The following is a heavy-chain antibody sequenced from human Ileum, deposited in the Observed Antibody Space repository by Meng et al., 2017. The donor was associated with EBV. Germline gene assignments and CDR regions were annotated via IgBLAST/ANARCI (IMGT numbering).Heavy chain of an antibody. Sequence: QVQLQESGPGLLKPSGTLSLTCTVYGDSISSDIWWSWVRQPPGKGLECIGEVYHRGDTNYNPSLKSRVDISVDKSKNQFYLSLFSVTAADTAVYYCGRDQGRELINHWGQGTLVTVSS. D-gene: IGHD1-7*01. J-gene: IGHJ4*02. CDR1: GDSISSDIW. CDR2: VYHRGDT. V-gene: IGHV4-4*02. CDR3: GRDQGRELINH.